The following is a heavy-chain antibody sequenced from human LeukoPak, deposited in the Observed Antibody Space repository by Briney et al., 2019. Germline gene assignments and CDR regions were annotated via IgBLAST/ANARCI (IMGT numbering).Heavy chain of an antibody. CDR3: ARAYYYASGSYYDY. Sequence: GGSLRLSCAASGFTFSSYGMSWVRQAPGKGLEWVAAISHDGSNKYSADSVKGRFTISRDNSKNTLDLQMNSLRTEDTAVYYCARAYYYASGSYYDYWGQGTLVTVSS. D-gene: IGHD3-10*01. J-gene: IGHJ4*02. CDR2: ISHDGSNK. V-gene: IGHV3-30*03. CDR1: GFTFSSYG.